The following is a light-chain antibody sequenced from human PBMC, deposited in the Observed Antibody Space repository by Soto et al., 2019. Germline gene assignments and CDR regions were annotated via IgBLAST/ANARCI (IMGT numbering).Light chain of an antibody. CDR2: DVS. J-gene: IGLJ1*01. V-gene: IGLV2-14*03. Sequence: QSVLTQPAPVSGSPGQSITISCTGTSSDVGGYNYVSWYQQHPGKAPKLMIYDVSNRPSGVSNRFSGSKSGNTASLTISGLQAEDEADYYCSSYTSSSLHDFGTGTKVTVL. CDR3: SSYTSSSLHD. CDR1: SSDVGGYNY.